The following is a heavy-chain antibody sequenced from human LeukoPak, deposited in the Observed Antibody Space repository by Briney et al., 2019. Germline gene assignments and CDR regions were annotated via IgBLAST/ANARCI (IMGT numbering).Heavy chain of an antibody. Sequence: ASVKVSCKASGYTFTGYYMHWVRQAPGQGLEWMGWINPNSGGTNYAQKFQGRVPMTRDTSISTAYMELSRLRSDDTAVYYCASIKGDYGDYGFDYWGQGTLVTVSS. D-gene: IGHD4-17*01. J-gene: IGHJ4*02. CDR3: ASIKGDYGDYGFDY. V-gene: IGHV1-2*02. CDR1: GYTFTGYY. CDR2: INPNSGGT.